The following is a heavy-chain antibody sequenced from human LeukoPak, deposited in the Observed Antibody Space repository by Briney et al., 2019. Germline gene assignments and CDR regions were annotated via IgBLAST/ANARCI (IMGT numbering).Heavy chain of an antibody. J-gene: IGHJ4*02. CDR1: GFTFSSYE. Sequence: SGGSLRLSCAASGFTFSSYEMNWVRQAPGKGLEWVSYISSSGSTIYYADSVKGRFTTSRDNAKNSLYLQMNSLRAEDTAVYYCASSQVGYFDYWGQGTLVTVSS. V-gene: IGHV3-48*03. CDR3: ASSQVGYFDY. D-gene: IGHD2-2*01. CDR2: ISSSGSTI.